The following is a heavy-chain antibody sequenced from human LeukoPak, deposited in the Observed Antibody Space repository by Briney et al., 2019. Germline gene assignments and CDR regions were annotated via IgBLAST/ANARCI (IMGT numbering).Heavy chain of an antibody. V-gene: IGHV1-18*01. CDR1: GYTFNSYG. CDR2: ISVYTGNT. J-gene: IGHJ2*01. CDR3: ARDGDCSASSCSLLRYLDL. Sequence: GASVKVSCKASGYTFNSYGISWVRQAPGQGLEWMGWISVYTGNTNAAPKVQGRLTLTRDTSTTTAYMGLRSLRSDDTAVYYCARDGDCSASSCSLLRYLDLWGRGTLVTVSS. D-gene: IGHD2-2*01.